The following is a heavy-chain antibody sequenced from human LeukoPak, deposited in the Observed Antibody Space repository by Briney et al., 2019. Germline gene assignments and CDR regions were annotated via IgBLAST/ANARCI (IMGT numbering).Heavy chain of an antibody. CDR1: GFTFSSYG. D-gene: IGHD3-16*02. CDR2: IRYDGSNK. J-gene: IGHJ4*02. CDR3: AKEGIMITFGGVIGYVDY. V-gene: IGHV3-30*02. Sequence: GGSLRLSCAASGFTFSSYGMHWVRQAPGKGLEWVAFIRYDGSNKYYADSVKGRFTISRDNSKNTLYLQMNSLRAEDTAVYYCAKEGIMITFGGVIGYVDYWGQGTLVTVSS.